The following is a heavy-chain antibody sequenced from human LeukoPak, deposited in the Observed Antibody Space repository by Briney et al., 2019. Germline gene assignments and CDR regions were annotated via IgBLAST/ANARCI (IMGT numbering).Heavy chain of an antibody. D-gene: IGHD6-19*01. CDR3: ARDPYSSGWYKDAFDI. CDR1: GFTVSSNY. J-gene: IGHJ3*02. Sequence: GGSLRLSCAASGFTVSSNYMSWVRQAPGKGLEWVSVIYSGGTTNYADSVKGRFTISRDNAQNSLFLQLNSLRAEDTAVYYCARDPYSSGWYKDAFDIWGQGTMVTVSS. CDR2: IYSGGTT. V-gene: IGHV3-53*01.